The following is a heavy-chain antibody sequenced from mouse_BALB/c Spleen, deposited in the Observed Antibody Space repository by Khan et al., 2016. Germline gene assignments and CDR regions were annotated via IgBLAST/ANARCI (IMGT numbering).Heavy chain of an antibody. V-gene: IGHV3-1*02. CDR2: IHYSGST. CDR1: GYSITSGYS. D-gene: IGHD1-1*01. J-gene: IGHJ2*01. Sequence: EVQLQESGPDLVKPSQSLSLTCTVTGYSITSGYSWHWIRQFPGNKLEWMAYIHYSGSTNYNPSLTSRISITRDTSNNQFFLQLISVTTGDTAAYYCTRGDYYGSGYWGQGTTLTVSS. CDR3: TRGDYYGSGY.